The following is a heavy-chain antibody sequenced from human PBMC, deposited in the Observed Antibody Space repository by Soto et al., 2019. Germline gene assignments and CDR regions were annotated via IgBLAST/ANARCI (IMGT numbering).Heavy chain of an antibody. CDR2: IYHSGSI. V-gene: IGHV4-4*02. D-gene: IGHD3-10*01. Sequence: QVQLQESGPGLVKPSGTLSLTCTVSNASISSRKWWTWVRQTPGKGLEWIGEIYHSGSINHNPSLKSRGTMSVDKSNTQFSLKMTSVTAADTAVYYCASKFGELLADAFDIWGQGTVVTVSS. CDR3: ASKFGELLADAFDI. J-gene: IGHJ3*02. CDR1: NASISSRKW.